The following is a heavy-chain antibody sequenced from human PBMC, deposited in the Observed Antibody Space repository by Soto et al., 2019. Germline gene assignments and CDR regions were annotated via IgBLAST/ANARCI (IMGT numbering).Heavy chain of an antibody. D-gene: IGHD2-15*01. CDR3: ARDRGYCSGGSCYSADYNWFDP. Sequence: ASVKVSCKASGYTFTSYAMHWVRQAPGQRLEWMGWINAGNGNTKYSQKFQGRVTITRDTSASTAYMELSSLRSEDTAVYYCARDRGYCSGGSCYSADYNWFDPWGQGTLVTVSS. CDR1: GYTFTSYA. J-gene: IGHJ5*02. CDR2: INAGNGNT. V-gene: IGHV1-3*01.